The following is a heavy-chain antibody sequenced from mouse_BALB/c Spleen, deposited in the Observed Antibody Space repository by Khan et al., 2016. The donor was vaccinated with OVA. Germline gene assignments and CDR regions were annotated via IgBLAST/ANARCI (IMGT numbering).Heavy chain of an antibody. J-gene: IGHJ4*01. D-gene: IGHD2-5*01. Sequence: QIQLVQSGPELKKPGETVRISCKASGYTFTTAGIQWVQKMPGKGLKWIGWINTHSGVPKYAEDFKGRFAFSLEISVSTAYLQITNLKNEDTATYFCTGGRAAYYRNGGGGMEYWGQGTSVTVSS. CDR1: GYTFTTAG. V-gene: IGHV9-4*02. CDR3: TGGRAAYYRNGGGGMEY. CDR2: INTHSGVP.